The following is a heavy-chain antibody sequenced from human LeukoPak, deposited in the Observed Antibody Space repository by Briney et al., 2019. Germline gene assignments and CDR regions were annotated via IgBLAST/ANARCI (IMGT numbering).Heavy chain of an antibody. CDR3: GRDGELTAPFDY. Sequence: ASVKVSCKASGYTFTSYYMHWVRQAPGQGLEWMGIINPSGGSTSYAQKFQGRVTMTRDMSTSTVYMELSSLRSEDTAVYYCGRDGELTAPFDYWGQGTLVTVS. V-gene: IGHV1-46*01. J-gene: IGHJ4*02. CDR2: INPSGGST. CDR1: GYTFTSYY. D-gene: IGHD2-21*02.